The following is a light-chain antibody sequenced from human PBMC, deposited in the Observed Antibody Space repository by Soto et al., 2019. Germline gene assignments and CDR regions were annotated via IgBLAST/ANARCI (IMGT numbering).Light chain of an antibody. CDR2: EVT. J-gene: IGLJ1*01. CDR3: GSYPSTYVRS. V-gene: IGLV2-14*01. Sequence: QSALTLPASVSGSPGQSITISCTGTSSDVGRYNYVSWYQQYPGRAPKLIIYEVTNRPSGVSDRFSGPKSGNVASLTISGLYAADEADYYIGSYPSTYVRSFGTGTKVTXL. CDR1: SSDVGRYNY.